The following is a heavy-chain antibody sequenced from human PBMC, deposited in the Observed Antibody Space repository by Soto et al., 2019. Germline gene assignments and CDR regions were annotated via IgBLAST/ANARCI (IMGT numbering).Heavy chain of an antibody. Sequence: ASVKVSCKASGYYFSNYAMHWVRQAPGQRPEWMGWINTGNGNTKYSEKFQGRATITRDTSANTAYMELSRLGSDDTAVYYCARAGDDCSTASCYMIYYWGQGAQVTVSS. J-gene: IGHJ4*02. CDR3: ARAGDDCSTASCYMIYY. D-gene: IGHD2-2*02. CDR1: GYYFSNYA. V-gene: IGHV1-3*04. CDR2: INTGNGNT.